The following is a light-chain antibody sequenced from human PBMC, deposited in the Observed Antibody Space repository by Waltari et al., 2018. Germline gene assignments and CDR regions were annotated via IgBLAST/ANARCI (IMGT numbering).Light chain of an antibody. J-gene: IGLJ2*01. Sequence: QSALTQPASVSGSPGQSITISCSGTSSDVGSYHLVSWYQQHPGKAPKLIIYEGSRRPSGVSNRFSASKSGNTASLTISGLQPEDEGDYYCCSYTSGTTLVFGGGTKLTVL. CDR2: EGS. V-gene: IGLV2-23*01. CDR1: SSDVGSYHL. CDR3: CSYTSGTTLV.